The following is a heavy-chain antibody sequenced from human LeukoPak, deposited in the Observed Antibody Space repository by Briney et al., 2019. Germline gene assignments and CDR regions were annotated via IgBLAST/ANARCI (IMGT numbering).Heavy chain of an antibody. J-gene: IGHJ6*04. CDR3: ARDGRAGSGSYYNMDV. CDR2: ISAYNGNT. CDR1: GYTFTSYG. D-gene: IGHD3-10*01. V-gene: IGHV1-18*01. Sequence: GASVKVSCKASGYTFTSYGISWVRQAPGQGLEWMGWISAYNGNTNYAQKLQGRVTMTTDTSTSTAYMELRSLRSDDTAVYYCARDGRAGSGSYYNMDVWGKGTTVTISS.